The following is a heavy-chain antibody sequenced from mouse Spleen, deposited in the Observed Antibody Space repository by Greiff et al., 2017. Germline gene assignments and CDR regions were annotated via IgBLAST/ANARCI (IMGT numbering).Heavy chain of an antibody. Sequence: EVKLVESEGGLVQPGSSMKLSCTASGFTFSDYYMAWVRQVPEKGLEWVANINYDGSSTYYLDSLKSRFIISRDNAKNILYLQMSSLKSEDTATYYCARGLTGLDYWGQGTTLTVSS. J-gene: IGHJ2*01. V-gene: IGHV5-16*01. CDR3: ARGLTGLDY. CDR1: GFTFSDYY. CDR2: INYDGSST. D-gene: IGHD4-1*01.